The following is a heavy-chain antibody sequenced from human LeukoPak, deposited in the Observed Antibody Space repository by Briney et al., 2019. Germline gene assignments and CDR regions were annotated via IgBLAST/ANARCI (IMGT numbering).Heavy chain of an antibody. J-gene: IGHJ2*01. V-gene: IGHV4-34*01. CDR1: GGSFSGYY. Sequence: SETLSLTCAVYGGSFSGYYWSWIRQPPGKGLEWIGEINHSGSTNYNPSLKSRVTISVDTSKNQFPLKLSSVTAADTAVYYCARAGVVVVTVKWYFDLWGRGTLVTVSS. CDR3: ARAGVVVVTVKWYFDL. CDR2: INHSGST. D-gene: IGHD2-21*02.